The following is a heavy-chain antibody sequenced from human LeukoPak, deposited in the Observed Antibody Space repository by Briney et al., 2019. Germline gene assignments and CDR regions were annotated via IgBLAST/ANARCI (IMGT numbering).Heavy chain of an antibody. CDR3: PALLTPFDY. CDR2: ISDSGGST. V-gene: IGHV3-23*01. Sequence: AGGSLRLSCAAAGFTFSNYAMTWVRQAPGKGLEWVSAISDSGGSTYYADSVKGRFTISRDNSKNTLYLQMNSLRADDTAIYYCPALLTPFDYWGQGTLVTVSS. D-gene: IGHD2-15*01. J-gene: IGHJ4*02. CDR1: GFTFSNYA.